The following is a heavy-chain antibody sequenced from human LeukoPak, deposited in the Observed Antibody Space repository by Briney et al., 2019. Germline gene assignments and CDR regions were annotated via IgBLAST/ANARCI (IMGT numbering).Heavy chain of an antibody. J-gene: IGHJ4*02. Sequence: GGSLRLSCAASGFTFSSYDMNWVRQAPGKGLEWFSSISTSSSYIYYADSVKGRFTISRDNAKNSLYLQMNSLRAEDTAVYYCARVSKKGNRPYYFDYWGQGTLVTVSS. CDR3: ARVSKKGNRPYYFDY. CDR2: ISTSSSYI. D-gene: IGHD2/OR15-2a*01. V-gene: IGHV3-21*04. CDR1: GFTFSSYD.